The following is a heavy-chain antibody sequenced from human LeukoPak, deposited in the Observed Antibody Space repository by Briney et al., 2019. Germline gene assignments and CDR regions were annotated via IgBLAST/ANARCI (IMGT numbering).Heavy chain of an antibody. CDR2: ISGSGGST. V-gene: IGHV3-23*01. CDR1: GFTFNSYA. Sequence: GGSLRLSCAASGFTFNSYAMNWVRQAPGKGLECISGSGGSTYYADSVKGQFTISRDNSKNTLYLQMNSLRTEDTAVYYCAKDRQWLVRRGNSFDYWGQGTLVTVSS. D-gene: IGHD6-19*01. CDR3: AKDRQWLVRRGNSFDY. J-gene: IGHJ4*02.